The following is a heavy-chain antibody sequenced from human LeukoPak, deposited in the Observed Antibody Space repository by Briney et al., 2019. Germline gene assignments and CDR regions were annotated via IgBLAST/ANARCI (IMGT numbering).Heavy chain of an antibody. CDR3: AKDRAGLVRYYYYGMDV. Sequence: GGSLRLSCAASGFTFSTYAMSWVRQVSGKGLEWVSGINGNGGSTYYADSVKGRFTISRDDSKNTLYLQMNSLRADDTAVYYCAKDRAGLVRYYYYGMDVWGQGTTVTVSS. D-gene: IGHD6-19*01. V-gene: IGHV3-23*01. J-gene: IGHJ6*02. CDR2: INGNGGST. CDR1: GFTFSTYA.